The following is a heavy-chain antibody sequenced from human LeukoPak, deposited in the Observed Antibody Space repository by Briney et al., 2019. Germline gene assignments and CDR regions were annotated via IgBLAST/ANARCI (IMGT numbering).Heavy chain of an antibody. V-gene: IGHV1-24*01. D-gene: IGHD3-22*01. CDR2: FDPEDGET. CDR1: GYTLTELS. J-gene: IGHJ4*02. CDR3: ATGRYYYDSSGLGSVDY. Sequence: ASVKVSCKVSGYTLTELSMHWVRQAPGKGLERMGGFDPEDGETIYAQKFQGRVIITEDTYTDKAYMELSSLRSEDTALYYCATGRYYYDSSGLGSVDYWGQGTLVTVSS.